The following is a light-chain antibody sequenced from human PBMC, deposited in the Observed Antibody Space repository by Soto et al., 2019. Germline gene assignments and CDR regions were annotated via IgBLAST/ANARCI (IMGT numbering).Light chain of an antibody. J-gene: IGKJ3*01. Sequence: DIQVTQSPSTLSASVGDRVTITCRASQSISSWLAWYQQKPGKAPKLLIYDASSLESGVPSRFSGSGSGTEFTLTISSLQPDDFATYYCQQYNSYSGSFTFGPGTKVD. CDR2: DAS. V-gene: IGKV1-5*01. CDR3: QQYNSYSGSFT. CDR1: QSISSW.